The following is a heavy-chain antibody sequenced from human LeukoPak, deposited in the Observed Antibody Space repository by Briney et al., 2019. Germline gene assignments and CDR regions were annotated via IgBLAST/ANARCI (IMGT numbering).Heavy chain of an antibody. CDR3: AREVLVTMVRGVIWADAFDI. V-gene: IGHV4-30-2*01. J-gene: IGHJ3*02. CDR1: GGSISSGGYS. D-gene: IGHD3-10*01. Sequence: SEILSLTCAVSGGSISSGGYSWSWIRQPPGKGLEWIGYIYHSGSTYYNPSLKSRVTISVDRSKNQFSLKLSSVTAADTAVYYCAREVLVTMVRGVIWADAFDIWGQGTMVTVSS. CDR2: IYHSGST.